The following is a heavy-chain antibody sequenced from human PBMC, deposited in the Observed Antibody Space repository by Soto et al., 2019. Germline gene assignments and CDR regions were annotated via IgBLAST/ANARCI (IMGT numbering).Heavy chain of an antibody. J-gene: IGHJ4*02. CDR1: GYTFNSHE. V-gene: IGHV3-48*03. Sequence: PVGSLRLSCVASGYTFNSHEMNWIRQTPGKGLEWISSISGSGTTKYADSVKGRFTISRDNAHKSIYLEMNSLRVEDTAVYYCARGGIHWGQGALVTVSS. D-gene: IGHD6-13*01. CDR3: ARGGIH. CDR2: ISGSGTT.